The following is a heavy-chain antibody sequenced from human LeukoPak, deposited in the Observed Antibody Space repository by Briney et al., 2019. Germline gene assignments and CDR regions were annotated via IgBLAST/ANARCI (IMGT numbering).Heavy chain of an antibody. D-gene: IGHD4-17*01. CDR3: AGTTVTTPGYYYYGTDV. CDR2: ISGSGGST. CDR1: GFTFSSYA. Sequence: GGSLRLSCAASGFTFSSYAMSWVRQAPGKGLEWVSAISGSGGSTYYADSVKGRFTISRDNSKNTLYLQMNSLRAEDTAVYYCAGTTVTTPGYYYYGTDVWGQGTTVIVSS. J-gene: IGHJ6*02. V-gene: IGHV3-23*01.